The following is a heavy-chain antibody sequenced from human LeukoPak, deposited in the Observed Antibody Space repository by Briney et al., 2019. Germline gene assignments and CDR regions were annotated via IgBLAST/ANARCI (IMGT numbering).Heavy chain of an antibody. CDR2: INNDGSST. J-gene: IGHJ6*03. CDR1: GFTFSTYW. CDR3: AREMATIPYYMDV. V-gene: IGHV3-74*01. Sequence: GGSLRLSCAASGFTFSTYWMHWVRQAPGKGLVWVSRINNDGSSTNYADSVKGRFTISRDNAKNTLYLQMNSLRADDTAVYYCAREMATIPYYMDVWGKGTTVTISS. D-gene: IGHD5-24*01.